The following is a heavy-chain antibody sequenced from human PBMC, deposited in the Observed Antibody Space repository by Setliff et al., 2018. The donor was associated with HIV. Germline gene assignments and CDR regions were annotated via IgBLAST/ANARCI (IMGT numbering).Heavy chain of an antibody. V-gene: IGHV2-5*02. CDR3: ARMTKAFDI. Sequence: GSGPTLVNPPQTLALTCTVSGFSLSTSGVGVGWIRQPPGKALEWLALIYWDNDRRYSPSLKSRLTITKDTSKNQVVLTMTNMDPVDTATYYCARMTKAFDIWGQGTMVTVSS. CDR1: GFSLSTSGVG. J-gene: IGHJ3*02. CDR2: IYWDNDR.